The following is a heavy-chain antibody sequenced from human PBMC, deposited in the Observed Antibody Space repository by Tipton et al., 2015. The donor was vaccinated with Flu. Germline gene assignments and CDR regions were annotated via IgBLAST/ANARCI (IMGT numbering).Heavy chain of an antibody. D-gene: IGHD3-3*01. V-gene: IGHV4-39*07. Sequence: TLSLTCTVSGDSISSSSYYWGWIRQPPGKGLGWIGSIYYSGSTYYNPSLKSRVTISVDTSKNQFSLKLSSVTAADTAVYYCARDTIFGVAHWGQGTLVTVSS. J-gene: IGHJ4*02. CDR1: GDSISSSSYY. CDR2: IYYSGST. CDR3: ARDTIFGVAH.